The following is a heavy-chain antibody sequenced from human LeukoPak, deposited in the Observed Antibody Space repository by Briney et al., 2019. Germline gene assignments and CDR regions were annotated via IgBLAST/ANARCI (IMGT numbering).Heavy chain of an antibody. V-gene: IGHV4-38-2*01. CDR2: IYHTGST. D-gene: IGHD3-22*01. J-gene: IGHJ4*02. Sequence: SETLSLTCAVTGNSISSSYYWGWIRQPPGKGLQWIGSIYHTGSTYYTPSLKSRVTISVDTSKNRFSLKLNSVTAADTAIYYCVGQHDSSGYYFYWGQGTLVTVSS. CDR3: VGQHDSSGYYFY. CDR1: GNSISSSYY.